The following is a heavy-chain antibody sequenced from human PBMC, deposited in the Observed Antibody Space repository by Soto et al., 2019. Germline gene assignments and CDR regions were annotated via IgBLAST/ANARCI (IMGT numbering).Heavy chain of an antibody. CDR2: IGTFSGDT. CDR3: ARGRTTSLGTFDY. CDR1: GYTFTSYG. Sequence: ASVKVSCKASGYTFTSYGISWVRQAPGQGLEWMGWIGTFSGDTKYALKFQGRVTMTTDTSTTTVYMQLTNLRYDDTAVYFCARGRTTSLGTFDYWGQGALVTVSS. V-gene: IGHV1-18*04. J-gene: IGHJ4*02. D-gene: IGHD1-1*01.